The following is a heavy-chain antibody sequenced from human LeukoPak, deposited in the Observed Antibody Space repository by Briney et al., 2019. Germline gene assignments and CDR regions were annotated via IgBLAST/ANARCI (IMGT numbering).Heavy chain of an antibody. CDR1: GYTFSNYG. CDR2: ISAYNGNT. J-gene: IGHJ5*02. Sequence: GASVKVSCKASGYTFSNYGFSWVRQAPGQGLEWMGWISAYNGNTEYAKKFQGRVIMTTDTSTKTAYMELRSLRSDDTAVYYCARVGDGYNSWFDPWGQGTLVTVSS. V-gene: IGHV1-18*01. D-gene: IGHD5-24*01. CDR3: ARVGDGYNSWFDP.